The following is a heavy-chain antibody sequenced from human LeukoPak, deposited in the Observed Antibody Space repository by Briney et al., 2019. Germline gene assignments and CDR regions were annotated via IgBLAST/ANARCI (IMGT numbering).Heavy chain of an antibody. D-gene: IGHD3-10*01. Sequence: VASVKVSCKASGGTFSSYAISWVRQAPGQGLEWMGGIIPIFGTANYAQKFQGRVTITADESTSTAYMELSSLRSEDTAVYYCARDLMVRGVISYWFDPWGQGTLVTVSS. CDR3: ARDLMVRGVISYWFDP. CDR2: IIPIFGTA. V-gene: IGHV1-69*13. CDR1: GGTFSSYA. J-gene: IGHJ5*02.